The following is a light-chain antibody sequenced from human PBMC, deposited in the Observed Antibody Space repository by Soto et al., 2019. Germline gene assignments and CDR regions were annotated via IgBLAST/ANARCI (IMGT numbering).Light chain of an antibody. Sequence: QSVLTQPPSVSGAPGQRVTISCTGSSSNIGVGYDVHWYQQLPGTAPKLLIYGNSNRPSGVPDRFSGSKSGNAASLTVSGLQAEDEADYYCSSYAGSDNYVFGTGTKVTVL. J-gene: IGLJ1*01. V-gene: IGLV1-40*01. CDR3: SSYAGSDNYV. CDR2: GNS. CDR1: SSNIGVGYD.